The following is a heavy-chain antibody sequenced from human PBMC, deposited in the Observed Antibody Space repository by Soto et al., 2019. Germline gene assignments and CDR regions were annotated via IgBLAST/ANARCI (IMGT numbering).Heavy chain of an antibody. J-gene: IGHJ6*01. Sequence: SETLSLSCSVSGGSISIGYYYWSWIRQPPGKGLEWIGKTYYSGNTYYNPSLKSRLIISIDTSKKQFSLKVGSVTAADTAVYYCASYSIYGMDVWGQGTTVTVSS. D-gene: IGHD2-21*01. V-gene: IGHV4-30-4*01. CDR2: TYYSGNT. CDR3: ASYSIYGMDV. CDR1: GGSISIGYYY.